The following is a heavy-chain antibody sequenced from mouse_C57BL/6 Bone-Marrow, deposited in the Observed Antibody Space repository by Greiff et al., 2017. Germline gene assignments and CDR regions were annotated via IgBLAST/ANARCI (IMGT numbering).Heavy chain of an antibody. J-gene: IGHJ2*01. CDR2: IYPGNSDT. D-gene: IGHD1-1*01. CDR3: TREVITTVVVRTYFDY. Sequence: EVQLQQSGTVLARPGASVKMSCKTSGYTFTSYWMHWVKQRPGQGLEWIGAIYPGNSDTSYNQKFKGKAKLTAVTSARTAYMELSSLTNEDSAVYYCTREVITTVVVRTYFDYWGQGTTLTVSS. V-gene: IGHV1-5*01. CDR1: GYTFTSYW.